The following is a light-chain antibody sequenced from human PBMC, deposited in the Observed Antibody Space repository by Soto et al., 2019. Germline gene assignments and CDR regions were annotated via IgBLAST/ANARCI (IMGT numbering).Light chain of an antibody. V-gene: IGKV3-20*01. CDR1: QSVSSSY. Sequence: IVLTQSPGTLSLSPGERTTLSCRASQSVSSSYLAWYQQKPGQAPRLLIYGASSRATGIPDRFSGSGSGTDFTLTISRLEPEDFAVYYCQQYGRSWTFGQGTKVDIK. CDR3: QQYGRSWT. CDR2: GAS. J-gene: IGKJ1*01.